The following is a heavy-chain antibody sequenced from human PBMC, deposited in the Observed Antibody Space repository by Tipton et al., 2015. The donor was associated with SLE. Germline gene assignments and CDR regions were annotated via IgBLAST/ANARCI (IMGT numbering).Heavy chain of an antibody. CDR1: GGSISSHC. Sequence: TLSLTCTVSGGSISSHCWSWIRQPPGKGLEWIGYIYYSGSTNYNPSLKSRVTISVDTSKDQFSLKLSSVTAADTAVYYCARDRIWFGEFPIWGQGTMVTVSS. D-gene: IGHD3-10*01. CDR2: IYYSGST. CDR3: ARDRIWFGEFPI. J-gene: IGHJ3*02. V-gene: IGHV4-59*11.